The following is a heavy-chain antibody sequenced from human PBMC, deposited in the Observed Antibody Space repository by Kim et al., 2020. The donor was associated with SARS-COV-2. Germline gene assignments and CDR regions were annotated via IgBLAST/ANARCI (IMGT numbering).Heavy chain of an antibody. J-gene: IGHJ6*01. Sequence: SETLSLTCAVYGGSFSGYYWSWIRQPPGKGLEWIGEINHSGSTNYNPSLKSRVTISVDTSKNQFSLKLSSVTAADTAVYYCARGKSTVVTWGYYYYGMDV. D-gene: IGHD2-21*02. CDR1: GGSFSGYY. CDR3: ARGKSTVVTWGYYYYGMDV. CDR2: INHSGST. V-gene: IGHV4-34*01.